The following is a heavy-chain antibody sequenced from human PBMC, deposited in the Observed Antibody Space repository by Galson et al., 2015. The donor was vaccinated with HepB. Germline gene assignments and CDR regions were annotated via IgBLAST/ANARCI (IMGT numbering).Heavy chain of an antibody. J-gene: IGHJ3*02. CDR3: ARGSKEVFGVDNDAFDI. D-gene: IGHD3-3*01. Sequence: SVKVSCKASGYTFTSYYMHWVRQAPGQGLEWMGIINPSGGSTSYAQKFQGRVTMTRDTSTSTVYMELSSLRSEDTAVYYCARGSKEVFGVDNDAFDIWGQGTMVTVSS. V-gene: IGHV1-46*03. CDR1: GYTFTSYY. CDR2: INPSGGST.